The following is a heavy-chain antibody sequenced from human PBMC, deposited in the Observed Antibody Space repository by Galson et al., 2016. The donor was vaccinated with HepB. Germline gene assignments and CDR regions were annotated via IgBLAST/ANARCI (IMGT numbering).Heavy chain of an antibody. Sequence: SLRLSCAASGFSVSSNFVSWVRQSPGKGLEWVSVIYTGGSTYYADSVKGRFTISRDNSKNMLYLQMNSLRVEDTAVYYCARDGNADSPWGQGTLVTVSS. CDR3: ARDGNADSP. CDR2: IYTGGST. J-gene: IGHJ5*02. V-gene: IGHV3-53*01. CDR1: GFSVSSNF. D-gene: IGHD4-17*01.